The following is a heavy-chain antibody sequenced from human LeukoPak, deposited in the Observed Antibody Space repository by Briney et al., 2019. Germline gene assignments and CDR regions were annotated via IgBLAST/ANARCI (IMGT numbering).Heavy chain of an antibody. CDR2: IHYNGST. J-gene: IGHJ4*02. CDR3: ARDRGVPRPYYFDQ. CDR1: GGSIRSSSYY. D-gene: IGHD3-10*01. Sequence: SETLSLTCTVSGGSIRSSSYYWGCIRQPPGKGLEWIGSIHYNGSTCYDPSLGGRVIMSVDTSKNQFSLKLTSVTAADTAMYYCARDRGVPRPYYFDQWGQGTLVTVSS. V-gene: IGHV4-39*07.